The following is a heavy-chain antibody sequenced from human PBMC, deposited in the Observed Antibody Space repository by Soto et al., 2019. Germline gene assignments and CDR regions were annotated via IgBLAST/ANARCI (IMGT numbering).Heavy chain of an antibody. Sequence: GGALRLCCAASGATFSDAWMSWVRQAPGKGLDWVGRIKSKSDGGTTEYAAPVRGRFTISRDDSKNTLYLQMNSLKTEDTAVYYCTTDLWRIAVVVGSTGYFNPWGQGTPVTVPS. V-gene: IGHV3-15*01. J-gene: IGHJ5*02. CDR3: TTDLWRIAVVVGSTGYFNP. D-gene: IGHD2-15*01. CDR2: IKSKSDGGTT. CDR1: GATFSDAW.